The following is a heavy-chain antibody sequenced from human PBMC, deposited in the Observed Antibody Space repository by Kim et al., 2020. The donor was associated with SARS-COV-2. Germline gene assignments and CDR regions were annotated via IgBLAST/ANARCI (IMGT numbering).Heavy chain of an antibody. CDR3: AKGTYYYGSGSYYNLPY. CDR1: GFTFSSYA. Sequence: GGSLRLSCAASGFTFSSYAMSWVRQAPGKGLEWVSAISGSGGSTYYAESVKGRFTISRDTSKNTLYLQMNSLRAEDTDVYYCAKGTYYYGSGSYYNLPYWGQGTLVTVSS. J-gene: IGHJ4*02. V-gene: IGHV3-23*01. CDR2: ISGSGGST. D-gene: IGHD3-10*01.